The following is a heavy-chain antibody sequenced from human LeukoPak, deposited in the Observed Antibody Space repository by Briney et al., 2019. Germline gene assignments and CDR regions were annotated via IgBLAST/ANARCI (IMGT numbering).Heavy chain of an antibody. CDR3: ARGAGRRGYSYGLVDPRYYFDY. Sequence: PSETLSLTCTVSGGSISSYYWSWIRQPPGKGLEWVGYIYYSGSTNYNPSLKSRVTISVDTSKNQFSLKLSSVTAADTAVYYCARGAGRRGYSYGLVDPRYYFDYWGQGTLVTVSS. D-gene: IGHD5-18*01. J-gene: IGHJ4*02. CDR2: IYYSGST. CDR1: GGSISSYY. V-gene: IGHV4-59*12.